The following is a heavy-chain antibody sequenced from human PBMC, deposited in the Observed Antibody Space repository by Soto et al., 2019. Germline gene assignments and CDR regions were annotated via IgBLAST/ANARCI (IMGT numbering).Heavy chain of an antibody. V-gene: IGHV1-69*13. CDR3: AFAVDTAMAKYYFDY. J-gene: IGHJ4*02. CDR1: GGTFSSYA. CDR2: IIPIFGTA. Sequence: SVKVSCKASGGTFSSYAISWVRQAPGQGLEWMGGIIPIFGTANYAQKFQGRVTITADESTSTAYMELSSLRSEDTAVYYCAFAVDTAMAKYYFDYWGQGXLVTVYS. D-gene: IGHD5-18*01.